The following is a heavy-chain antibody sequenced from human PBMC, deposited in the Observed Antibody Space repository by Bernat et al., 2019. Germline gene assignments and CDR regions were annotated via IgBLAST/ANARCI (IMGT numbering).Heavy chain of an antibody. CDR2: PYYRSKWYN. CDR1: GDSVSSNSAA. D-gene: IGHD6-19*01. Sequence: QVQLQQSGPGLVKPSQTLSLTCAISGDSVSSNSAAWNWIRQSPSRGLEWLGRPYYRSKWYNDYAVSVKGRITINPDTSKNQFSLQLNSVTPEDTAVYYCAREGYSSGWGGLDYWGQGTLVTVSS. J-gene: IGHJ4*02. V-gene: IGHV6-1*01. CDR3: AREGYSSGWGGLDY.